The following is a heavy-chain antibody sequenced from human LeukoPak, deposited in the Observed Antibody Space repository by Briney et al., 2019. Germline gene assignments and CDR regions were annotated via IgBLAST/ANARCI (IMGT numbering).Heavy chain of an antibody. J-gene: IGHJ4*02. CDR2: IGGEGSSQ. Sequence: GGSLRLSCAASGFTFSSYWMSWVRQAPGRGLEWLANIGGEGSSQQYADSVRGRVTISRDNAKSSLQLQMSSLKAEDSAVYYCARDERGGYFVYWGQGILVTVSS. D-gene: IGHD2-2*03. V-gene: IGHV3-7*01. CDR3: ARDERGGYFVY. CDR1: GFTFSSYW.